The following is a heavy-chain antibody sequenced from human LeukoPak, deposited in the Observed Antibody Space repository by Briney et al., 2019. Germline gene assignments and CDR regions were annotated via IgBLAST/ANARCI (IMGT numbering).Heavy chain of an antibody. D-gene: IGHD2-15*01. CDR2: INPNSGDT. Sequence: GASLKVSCKASGYTFTGSYIHWVRQAPGQGLEWMGWINPNSGDTLYAQKFQGRVTMTRDTSISTAYMELSRLRSDDTAVYYCARDRGYCSGTSCLLYDYWGQGTLVTVSS. J-gene: IGHJ4*02. CDR1: GYTFTGSY. V-gene: IGHV1-2*02. CDR3: ARDRGYCSGTSCLLYDY.